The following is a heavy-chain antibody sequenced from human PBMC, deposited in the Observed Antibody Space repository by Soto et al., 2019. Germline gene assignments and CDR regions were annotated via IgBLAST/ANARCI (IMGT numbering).Heavy chain of an antibody. CDR2: INHSGST. J-gene: IGHJ6*02. Sequence: SETLSLTCAFYGWSFSGYYWIWIRQPPGKGLEWIGEINHSGSTNYNPSLKSRVTISVDTSKNQFSLKLNSVTAADTAVYYCARDLWGYCGTDCYPLDVWGQGTTVTVSS. CDR3: ARDLWGYCGTDCYPLDV. CDR1: GWSFSGYY. V-gene: IGHV4-34*01. D-gene: IGHD2-21*02.